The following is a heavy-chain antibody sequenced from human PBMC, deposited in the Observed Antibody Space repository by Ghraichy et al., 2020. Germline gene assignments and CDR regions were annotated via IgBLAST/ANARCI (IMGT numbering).Heavy chain of an antibody. CDR1: GFTFSNYE. J-gene: IGHJ4*02. Sequence: GGSLRLSCEASGFTFSNYEVNWVRQAPGKGLEWVSYISGTGFTIYYADSVKGRFTISRDNAKNLLYLQMSSLRAEDTAIYYCARTRRSVPFDYWGQGTLVTVSS. V-gene: IGHV3-48*03. D-gene: IGHD4-17*01. CDR2: ISGTGFTI. CDR3: ARTRRSVPFDY.